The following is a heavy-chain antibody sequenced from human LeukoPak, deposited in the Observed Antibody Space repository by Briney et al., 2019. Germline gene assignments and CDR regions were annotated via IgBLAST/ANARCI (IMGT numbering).Heavy chain of an antibody. J-gene: IGHJ6*02. CDR2: ISRSSTYI. V-gene: IGHV3-21*04. Sequence: PGGSLRLSCAASGFTVSSNYMSWVRQAPGKGLEWVSSISRSSTYIYYADSVKGRFTISRDNSKNTLHLQLNSLRAEDTALYYCAKDLPGDPDDQYYGMDVWGQGTTVTVSS. CDR1: GFTVSSNY. D-gene: IGHD4-17*01. CDR3: AKDLPGDPDDQYYGMDV.